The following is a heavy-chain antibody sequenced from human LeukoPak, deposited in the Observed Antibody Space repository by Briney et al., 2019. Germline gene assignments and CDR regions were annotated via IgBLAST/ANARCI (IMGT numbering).Heavy chain of an antibody. V-gene: IGHV1-2*02. CDR2: INPNSGGT. D-gene: IGHD1-1*01. CDR3: AREHLGTTGVY. J-gene: IGHJ4*02. CDR1: GYTFTGYY. Sequence: ASVKVSSKASGYTFTGYYMHWVRQAPGQGLEWMGWINPNSGGTNYTHKFQGRVTMTRDTSIGTAYMELNRLTSDDTAVYYCAREHLGTTGVYWGQGTLVTVSS.